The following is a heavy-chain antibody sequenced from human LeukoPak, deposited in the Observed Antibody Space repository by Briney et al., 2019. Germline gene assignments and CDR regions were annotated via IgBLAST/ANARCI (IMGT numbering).Heavy chain of an antibody. Sequence: PAASLSLTCTVSGGSISSYCGSWARQPPGKGLEWIGYIYYSGSTNYNPSPKSRVTISGDTSKNHFSLKLSSVTAAHTAVYYCARGRLDKQWPLTPLAYWSQGTLVTVS. CDR1: GGSISSYC. CDR3: ARGRLDKQWPLTPLAY. J-gene: IGHJ4*02. V-gene: IGHV4-59*12. D-gene: IGHD6-19*01. CDR2: IYYSGST.